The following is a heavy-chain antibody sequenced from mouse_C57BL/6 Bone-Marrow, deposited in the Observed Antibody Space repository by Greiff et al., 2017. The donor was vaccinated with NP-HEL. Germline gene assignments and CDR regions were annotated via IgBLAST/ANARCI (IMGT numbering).Heavy chain of an antibody. CDR2: IDPEDGDT. V-gene: IGHV14-1*01. CDR1: GFNIKDYY. Sequence: EVQLQQPGAELVKPGASVKLSCTASGFNIKDYYMHWVKQRPEQGLEWIGRIDPEDGDTEYAPKFQGKATMTADTSSNTAYLQLSSLTSEDTAVYYCTTAGGSSSHWYFDVWGTGTTVTVSS. J-gene: IGHJ1*03. CDR3: TTAGGSSSHWYFDV. D-gene: IGHD1-1*01.